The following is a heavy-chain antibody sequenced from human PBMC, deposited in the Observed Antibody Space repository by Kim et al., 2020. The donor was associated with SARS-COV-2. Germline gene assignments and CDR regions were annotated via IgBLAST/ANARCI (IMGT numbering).Heavy chain of an antibody. CDR3: ARSFGSSGWYSTYYFDY. CDR2: ISAYNGNT. J-gene: IGHJ4*02. Sequence: ASVKVSCKASGYTFTSYGISWVRQAPGQGLEWMGWISAYNGNTNYAQKLQGRVTMTTDTSTSTAYMELRSLRSDDTAVYYCARSFGSSGWYSTYYFDYWGQGTLVTVSS. CDR1: GYTFTSYG. D-gene: IGHD6-19*01. V-gene: IGHV1-18*01.